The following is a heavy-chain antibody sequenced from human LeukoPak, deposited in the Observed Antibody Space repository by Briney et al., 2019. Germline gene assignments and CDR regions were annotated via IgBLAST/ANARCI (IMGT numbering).Heavy chain of an antibody. D-gene: IGHD5-12*01. CDR1: GYTFTSYG. CDR3: ARGYSGYDYEDY. Sequence: ASVKVSCKSSGYTFTSYGISWVRQAPGQGLEWMGWISAYNGNTNYAQKLQGRVTMTTDTSTSTAYMELRSLRFDDTAVYYCARGYSGYDYEDYWGQGTLVTVSS. CDR2: ISAYNGNT. V-gene: IGHV1-18*04. J-gene: IGHJ4*02.